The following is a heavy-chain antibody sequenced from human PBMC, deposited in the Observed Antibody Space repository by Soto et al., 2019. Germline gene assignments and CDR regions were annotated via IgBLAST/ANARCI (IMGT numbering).Heavy chain of an antibody. D-gene: IGHD3-22*01. CDR2: IYYSGTT. Sequence: SETLSLTCTVSGGSISNYYWTWIRQPPGKGLQWIGNIYYSGTTNHNPSLKSRVTISIDASKNQFSLRLSSVTAADTAVYYCARSMFYSDGSNYSPFDYWGQGTLVTVSS. J-gene: IGHJ4*02. V-gene: IGHV4-59*12. CDR1: GGSISNYY. CDR3: ARSMFYSDGSNYSPFDY.